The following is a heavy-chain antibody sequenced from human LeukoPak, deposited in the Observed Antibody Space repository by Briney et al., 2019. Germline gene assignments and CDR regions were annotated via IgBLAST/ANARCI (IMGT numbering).Heavy chain of an antibody. CDR1: GFTFNSYG. D-gene: IGHD2-2*01. Sequence: GGSLRLSCAGSGFTFNSYGMHWVRQAPGKGLEWVAVISYDGRNKFYADSVKGRFTISRDNSKNTLYLQMNSLRAEDTAVYYCASAYCSSISCRYYYYYMDVWGKGTTVTVSS. CDR2: ISYDGRNK. V-gene: IGHV3-30*03. CDR3: ASAYCSSISCRYYYYYMDV. J-gene: IGHJ6*03.